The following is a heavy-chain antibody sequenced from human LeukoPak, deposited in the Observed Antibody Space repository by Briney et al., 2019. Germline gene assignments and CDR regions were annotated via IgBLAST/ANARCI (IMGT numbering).Heavy chain of an antibody. V-gene: IGHV4-4*07. Sequence: SETLSLTCTVSGGSISSYYWSWIRQPAGKGLEWIGRIYTSGSTNYNPSLKSRVTMSVDTSKNQFPLKLSSVTAADTAVYYCARGCTRNWGSPLDYYYMDVWGKGTTVTISS. D-gene: IGHD7-27*01. CDR2: IYTSGST. CDR3: ARGCTRNWGSPLDYYYMDV. CDR1: GGSISSYY. J-gene: IGHJ6*03.